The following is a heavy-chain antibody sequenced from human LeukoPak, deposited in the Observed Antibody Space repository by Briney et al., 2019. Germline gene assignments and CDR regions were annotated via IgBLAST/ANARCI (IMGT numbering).Heavy chain of an antibody. CDR2: ISSGSGTI. Sequence: GGSLRLSCAASGFTFSNYRMTWVRQAPGKGLEWVSYISSGSGTIYYADSVKGRFTISRDNAKNSLYLQMNSLRTEDTAVYYCARDPATIMVVTDMNGFDIWGQGTLVTVSS. J-gene: IGHJ3*02. V-gene: IGHV3-48*04. CDR3: ARDPATIMVVTDMNGFDI. D-gene: IGHD2-21*02. CDR1: GFTFSNYR.